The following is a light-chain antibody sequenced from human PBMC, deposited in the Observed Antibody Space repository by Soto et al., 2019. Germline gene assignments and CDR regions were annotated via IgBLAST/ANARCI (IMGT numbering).Light chain of an antibody. V-gene: IGKV3-20*01. CDR2: DAS. CDR1: QSVSSSY. Sequence: DIVLTQSPGTLSLSPGERATLSCRASQSVSSSYLAWYQQQPGQAPRILIYDASSRATGIPTRFSGSGSGTDFTLTISRLEPEDFAVYSCQQYGSSPPWTVGQGTKVEV. J-gene: IGKJ1*01. CDR3: QQYGSSPPWT.